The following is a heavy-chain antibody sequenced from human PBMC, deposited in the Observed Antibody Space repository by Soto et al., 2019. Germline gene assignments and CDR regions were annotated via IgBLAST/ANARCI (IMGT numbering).Heavy chain of an antibody. J-gene: IGHJ4*02. CDR2: IYWDDDK. Sequence: QITLNESGPTVVRPTETLTLTCRFSGFSLTTSGVGVSWIRQSPGKAPEWLALIYWDDDKRYSASLKSRLTITKDTSNNQVVLTVSDLDPTDTATYYCAHRVLRTVFGLVTTTAIYFDFWGQGTPVAVSS. V-gene: IGHV2-5*02. CDR1: GFSLTTSGVG. CDR3: AHRVLRTVFGLVTTTAIYFDF. D-gene: IGHD3-3*01.